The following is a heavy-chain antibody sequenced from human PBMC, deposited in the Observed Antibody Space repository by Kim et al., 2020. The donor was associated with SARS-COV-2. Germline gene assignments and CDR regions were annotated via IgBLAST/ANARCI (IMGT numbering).Heavy chain of an antibody. CDR3: ARDSSRGELWLSSEHWFDP. V-gene: IGHV3-11*06. D-gene: IGHD3-10*01. J-gene: IGHJ5*02. Sequence: RFTISRDNAKNSLYLQMNSLRAEDTAVYYCARDSSRGELWLSSEHWFDPWGQGTLVTVSS.